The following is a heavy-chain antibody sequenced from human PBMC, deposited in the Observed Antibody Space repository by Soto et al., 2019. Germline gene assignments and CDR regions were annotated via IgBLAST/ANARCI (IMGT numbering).Heavy chain of an antibody. Sequence: GASVKVSCKVSGYALTELSMHWVRQAPGKGLEWMGGFDPEDGETIYAQKFQGRVTMTEDTSTDTAYMELSSLRSEDTAVYYCATDGKRGYSYDYWGQGTLVTVSS. CDR2: FDPEDGET. CDR1: GYALTELS. D-gene: IGHD5-18*01. CDR3: ATDGKRGYSYDY. V-gene: IGHV1-24*01. J-gene: IGHJ4*02.